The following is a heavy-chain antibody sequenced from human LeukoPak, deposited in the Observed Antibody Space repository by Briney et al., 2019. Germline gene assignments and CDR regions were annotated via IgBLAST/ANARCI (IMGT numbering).Heavy chain of an antibody. CDR2: INPNSGGT. J-gene: IGHJ6*03. Sequence: GASVKVSCKASGYTFTGHYMHWVRQAPGQGLEWMGWINPNSGGTNYAQKFQGRVTMTRDTSISTAYMELSRLRSDDTAVYYCARDPQGVVVINGSYYYYYYMDVWGKGTTVTVSS. V-gene: IGHV1-2*02. D-gene: IGHD3-22*01. CDR1: GYTFTGHY. CDR3: ARDPQGVVVINGSYYYYYYMDV.